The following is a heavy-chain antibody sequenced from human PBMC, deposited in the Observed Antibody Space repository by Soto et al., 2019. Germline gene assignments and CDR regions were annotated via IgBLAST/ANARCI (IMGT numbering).Heavy chain of an antibody. D-gene: IGHD3-22*01. V-gene: IGHV4-39*01. CDR3: VGSGYSPFDY. J-gene: IGHJ4*02. CDR2: LYYSGST. Sequence: SETLSLTCTVSGGSISSSSYYWGWIRQPPGKGLEWIGSLYYSGSTYYNPSLKSRVTIPVDTSKNQFSLKLSSVTAADTAVYYCVGSGYSPFDYWGQGTLVTVSS. CDR1: GGSISSSSYY.